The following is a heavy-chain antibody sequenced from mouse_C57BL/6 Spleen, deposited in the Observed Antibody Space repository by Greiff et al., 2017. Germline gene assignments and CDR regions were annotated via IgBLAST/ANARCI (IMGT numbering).Heavy chain of an antibody. J-gene: IGHJ3*01. Sequence: EVQLVESGPGLVKPSQSLSLTCSVTGYSITSGYYWNWIRQFPGNKLEWMGYISYDGSNNYNPSLKNRIYITRDTSKNQFFLKLNSVTTEDTATYYCARGIFAYWGQGTLVTVSA. CDR3: ARGIFAY. V-gene: IGHV3-6*01. CDR1: GYSITSGYY. CDR2: ISYDGSN.